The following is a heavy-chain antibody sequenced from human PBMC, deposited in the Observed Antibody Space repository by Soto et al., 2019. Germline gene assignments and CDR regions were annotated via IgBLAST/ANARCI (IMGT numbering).Heavy chain of an antibody. CDR1: GFTFSSYA. V-gene: IGHV3-23*01. D-gene: IGHD3-3*01. J-gene: IGHJ4*02. CDR3: AKGGLVDYDFWSGYYAFDY. Sequence: PGGSLRLSCASSGFTFSSYAMSWVRQAPGKGLEWVSAISGSGGSTYYADSVKGRFTISRDNSKNTLYLQMNSLRAEDTAVYYCAKGGLVDYDFWSGYYAFDYWGQGTLVTVSS. CDR2: ISGSGGST.